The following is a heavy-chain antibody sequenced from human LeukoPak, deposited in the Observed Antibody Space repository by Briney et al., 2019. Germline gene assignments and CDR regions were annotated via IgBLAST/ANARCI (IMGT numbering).Heavy chain of an antibody. Sequence: GASVKVSCKASGYTFTSYGISWVRQAPGQGLEWMGWINPNSGGTNYAQKFQGRVTMTRDTSISTAYMELSRLRSDDTAVYYCARQTSYDFWSGSFGWFDPWGQGTLVTVSS. CDR3: ARQTSYDFWSGSFGWFDP. CDR1: GYTFTSYG. V-gene: IGHV1-2*02. J-gene: IGHJ5*02. D-gene: IGHD3-3*01. CDR2: INPNSGGT.